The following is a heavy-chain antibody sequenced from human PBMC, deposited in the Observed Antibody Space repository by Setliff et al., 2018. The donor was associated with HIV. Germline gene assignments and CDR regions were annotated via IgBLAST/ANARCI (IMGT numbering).Heavy chain of an antibody. CDR2: ISAYNGNT. V-gene: IGHV1-18*01. D-gene: IGHD1-26*01. Sequence: ASVKVSCKASGYTFTSYGISWVRQAPGQGLEWMGWISAYNGNTNYAQKPQGRVTMTTDTSTSTAYMELSSLRSEDTAVYYCARGSRYSGSGDAFDIWGQGTMVTVSS. CDR3: ARGSRYSGSGDAFDI. J-gene: IGHJ3*02. CDR1: GYTFTSYG.